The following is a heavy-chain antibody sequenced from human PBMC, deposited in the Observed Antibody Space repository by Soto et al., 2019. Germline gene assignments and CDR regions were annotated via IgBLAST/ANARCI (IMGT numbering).Heavy chain of an antibody. V-gene: IGHV3-23*01. CDR1: GFTFSSYA. D-gene: IGHD6-6*01. Sequence: EVQLLESGGGLVQPGGSLRLSCAASGFTFSSYAMSWVRQAPGKGLEWVSAISGSGGSTYYADSVKGRFTISRDNSKNTLNLQMNSLRAEDTAVYYCAKDGGSSVCSEGAFDIWGQGTMVTVSS. CDR2: ISGSGGST. J-gene: IGHJ3*02. CDR3: AKDGGSSVCSEGAFDI.